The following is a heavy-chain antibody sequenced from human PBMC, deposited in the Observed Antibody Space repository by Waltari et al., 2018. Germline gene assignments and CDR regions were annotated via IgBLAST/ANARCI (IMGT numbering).Heavy chain of an antibody. J-gene: IGHJ5*02. V-gene: IGHV3-30-3*01. D-gene: IGHD6-19*01. CDR2: ISYDGSNK. CDR1: GFPFSSHA. Sequence: QVQLVESGGCVVQPGRSLRLSCAASGFPFSSHARHWVRPAPGKGLEWVAVISYDGSNKYYADSVKGRFTISRDNSKNTLYLQMNSLRAEDTAVYYCARDAAYSSGWYPWGQGTLVTVSS. CDR3: ARDAAYSSGWYP.